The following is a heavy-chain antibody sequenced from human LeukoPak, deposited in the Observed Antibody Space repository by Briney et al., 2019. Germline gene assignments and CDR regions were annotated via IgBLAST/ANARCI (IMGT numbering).Heavy chain of an antibody. V-gene: IGHV6-1*01. CDR1: GDSASTNSAA. D-gene: IGHD6-13*01. Sequence: SQTLSLTCAISGDSASTNSAAWNWIRQSPSRGLEWLGRTYYRSKWYNDYAVSVKSRIIIYPDTSKNQFSLQLNSVTPEDTAVYYCARDSLASPGTFDCWGQGTLVTVSS. CDR2: TYYRSKWYN. J-gene: IGHJ4*02. CDR3: ARDSLASPGTFDC.